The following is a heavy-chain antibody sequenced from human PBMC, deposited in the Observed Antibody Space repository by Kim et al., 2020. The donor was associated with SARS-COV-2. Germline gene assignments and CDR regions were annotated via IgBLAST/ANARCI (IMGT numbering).Heavy chain of an antibody. CDR3: AKEGGGVVANWYRHY. CDR1: GFTFSDYA. CDR2: ISKNGDIE. Sequence: GGSLRLSCAASGFTFSDYAASWVRQAPGKGLEWVSSISKNGDIEFYEDSVKGRFTIARDNSKNTLYLQMNSLRAEDTGLYFCAKEGGGVVANWYRHYWGQGTLVAVSS. V-gene: IGHV3-23*01. D-gene: IGHD2-8*02. J-gene: IGHJ4*02.